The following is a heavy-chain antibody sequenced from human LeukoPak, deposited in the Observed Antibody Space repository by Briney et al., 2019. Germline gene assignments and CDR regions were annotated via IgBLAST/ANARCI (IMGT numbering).Heavy chain of an antibody. D-gene: IGHD5-24*01. Sequence: GPSVKVSCKASGYTFTSYDINWGRQATGQGLEWMGWMNTNSSNTAYAQKFHVRGTITRNTSISKAYMQLTSLRSEDTAVYYCARGDGHKRGDDAFDIWGQGTMVTASS. CDR2: MNTNSSNT. J-gene: IGHJ3*02. CDR1: GYTFTSYD. V-gene: IGHV1-8*02. CDR3: ARGDGHKRGDDAFDI.